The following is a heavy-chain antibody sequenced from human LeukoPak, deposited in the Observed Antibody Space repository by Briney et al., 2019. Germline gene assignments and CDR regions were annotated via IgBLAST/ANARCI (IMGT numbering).Heavy chain of an antibody. CDR1: GGSFSGYY. Sequence: SETLSLTCAVYGGSFSGYYWSWIRQPPGKGLEWIGEINHSGSTNYNPSIKSRVTISVDTSKNQFSLELSSVTAADTAVYYCARTSYYYDSSGFDYWGQGTLVTVSS. CDR2: INHSGST. V-gene: IGHV4-34*01. CDR3: ARTSYYYDSSGFDY. J-gene: IGHJ4*02. D-gene: IGHD3-22*01.